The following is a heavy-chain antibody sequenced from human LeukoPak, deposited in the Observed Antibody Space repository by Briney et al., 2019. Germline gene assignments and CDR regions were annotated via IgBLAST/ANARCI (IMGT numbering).Heavy chain of an antibody. V-gene: IGHV3-7*01. D-gene: IGHD3-10*01. CDR3: AGTTMVRGVISDY. J-gene: IGHJ4*02. Sequence: GGSLRLSCAVSGFTFSSYWMSWVRQAPGKGLGWVANIKQDGSEKYYVDSVKGRFTISRDNAKNSLYLQMNSLRAEDTAVYYCAGTTMVRGVISDYWGQGTLVTVSS. CDR1: GFTFSSYW. CDR2: IKQDGSEK.